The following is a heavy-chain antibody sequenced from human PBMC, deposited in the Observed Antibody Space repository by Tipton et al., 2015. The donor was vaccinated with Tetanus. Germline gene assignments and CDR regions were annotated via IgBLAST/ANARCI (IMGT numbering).Heavy chain of an antibody. J-gene: IGHJ4*02. CDR2: IYYSGSA. Sequence: TLSLTCTVSGGSISSFYWSWIRQPPGKGLEWIGYIYYSGSAKYNPSLKSRVTISEDTSKNQFSLKLSSVTAADTAVYYCARDPSGGVRYFDYWGQGTLVTVSS. V-gene: IGHV4-59*01. D-gene: IGHD2-8*01. CDR1: GGSISSFY. CDR3: ARDPSGGVRYFDY.